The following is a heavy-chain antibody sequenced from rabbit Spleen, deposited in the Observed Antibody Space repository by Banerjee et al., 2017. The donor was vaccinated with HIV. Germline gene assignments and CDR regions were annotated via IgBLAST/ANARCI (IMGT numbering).Heavy chain of an antibody. D-gene: IGHD6-1*01. CDR2: IYGGST. Sequence: QQQLEESGGGLVKPGGTLTLTCTVSGFSFSSNWICWVRQAPGKRPEWIACIYGGSTNYASWAKGRFTISKTSSTTVTLQMTSLTAADTATYFCARDSYAGSNGYGYGFGLWGPGTLVTVS. CDR1: GFSFSSNW. J-gene: IGHJ4*01. CDR3: ARDSYAGSNGYGYGFGL. V-gene: IGHV1S45*01.